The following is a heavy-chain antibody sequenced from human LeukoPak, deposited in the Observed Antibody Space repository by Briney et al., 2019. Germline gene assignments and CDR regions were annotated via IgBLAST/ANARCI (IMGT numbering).Heavy chain of an antibody. CDR3: ARGLVAESGSGISSYYYYYMDV. V-gene: IGHV4-4*07. Sequence: SETLSLTCTVSGGSISSYYWSWIRQPAGKGLEWIGRIYTSGSTIYNPSLKSRVAISVDTSKNQFSLKLSSVTAADTAVYYCARGLVAESGSGISSYYYYYMDVWGKGTTVTISS. D-gene: IGHD3-10*01. CDR1: GGSISSYY. J-gene: IGHJ6*03. CDR2: IYTSGST.